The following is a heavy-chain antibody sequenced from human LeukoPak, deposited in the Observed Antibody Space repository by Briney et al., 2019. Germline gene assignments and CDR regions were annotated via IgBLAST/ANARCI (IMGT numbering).Heavy chain of an antibody. V-gene: IGHV3-72*01. CDR2: SKNKANNYIT. Sequence: GGSLRLSCAASGFTFSSYAMHWVRQAPGKGLEWVGRSKNKANNYITQYAAFVQGRFTISRDNSKNSLYLQINSLKTEDTAVYYCARDKDDYGSGNHWFDPWGQGTLVTVSS. D-gene: IGHD3-10*01. CDR1: GFTFSSYA. J-gene: IGHJ5*02. CDR3: ARDKDDYGSGNHWFDP.